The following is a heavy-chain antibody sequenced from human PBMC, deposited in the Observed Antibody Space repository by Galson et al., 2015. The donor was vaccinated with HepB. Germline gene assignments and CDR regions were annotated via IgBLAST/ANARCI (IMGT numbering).Heavy chain of an antibody. CDR2: IKQDGSEK. V-gene: IGHV3-7*03. J-gene: IGHJ4*02. Sequence: SMRLSCAASGFTFSSYWMSWVRQAPGKGLEWVANIKQDGSEKYYVDSVKGRFTISRDNAKNSLYLQMNSLRAEDTAVYYCARERYDSSYLDYWGQGTLVTVSS. CDR3: ARERYDSSYLDY. D-gene: IGHD3-22*01. CDR1: GFTFSSYW.